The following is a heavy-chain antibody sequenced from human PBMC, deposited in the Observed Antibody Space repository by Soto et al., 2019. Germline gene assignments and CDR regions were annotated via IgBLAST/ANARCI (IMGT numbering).Heavy chain of an antibody. CDR3: SRSLNS. CDR2: INQDGSEK. CDR1: GFTFSTYW. Sequence: EVQLMESGGGLVQPGGSLRLSCAASGFTFSTYWMDWVRQTPGKGLEWVANINQDGSEKNYVDSVKGRFTIYRDNAKNSLYLQMSSLTADDSALYYCSRSLNSWGHGTLVTVSS. J-gene: IGHJ5*01. V-gene: IGHV3-7*01.